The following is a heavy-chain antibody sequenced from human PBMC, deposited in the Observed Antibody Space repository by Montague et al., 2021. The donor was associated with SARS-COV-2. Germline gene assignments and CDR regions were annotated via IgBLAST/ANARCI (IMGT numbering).Heavy chain of an antibody. CDR1: GFSLSTSGMR. CDR3: ARSYYDILTAYYTPFDY. CDR2: IDWDDDK. D-gene: IGHD3-9*01. Sequence: PALVTPTQTLTLTCTFSGFSLSTSGMRASWIRQPPGEALEWLARIDWDDDKFYSTSLKTRLTISKDTSKNQVVLTMTNMDPVDTATYYCARSYYDILTAYYTPFDYWGQGTLVTVSS. J-gene: IGHJ4*02. V-gene: IGHV2-70*04.